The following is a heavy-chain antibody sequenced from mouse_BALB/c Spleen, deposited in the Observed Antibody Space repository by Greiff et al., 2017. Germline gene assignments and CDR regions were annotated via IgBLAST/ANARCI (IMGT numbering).Heavy chain of an antibody. V-gene: IGHV2-9*02. J-gene: IGHJ3*01. CDR3: ARGEVDYDGFAY. CDR1: GFSLTSYG. D-gene: IGHD2-4*01. Sequence: VHLVESGPGLVAPSQSLSITCPVSGFSLTSYGVHWVRQPPGKGLEWLGVIWAGGSTNYNSALMSRLSISKDNSKSQVFLKMNSLQTDDTAMYYCARGEVDYDGFAYWGQGTLVTVSA. CDR2: IWAGGST.